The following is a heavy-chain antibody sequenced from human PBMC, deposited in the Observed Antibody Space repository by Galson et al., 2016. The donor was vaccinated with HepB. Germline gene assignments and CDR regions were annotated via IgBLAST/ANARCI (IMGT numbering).Heavy chain of an antibody. CDR1: GGTFRSYA. CDR2: ISAYNGNA. D-gene: IGHD1-26*01. J-gene: IGHJ4*02. V-gene: IGHV1-18*01. CDR3: ARDAVSGNYYFLDY. Sequence: SVKVSCKASGGTFRSYAISWVRQAPGQGLEWMGWISAYNGNANYAQKLRGRVTMTTDTSTSTVYMELRSLRSDDTAVYYRARDAVSGNYYFLDYWGQGTLVTVSS.